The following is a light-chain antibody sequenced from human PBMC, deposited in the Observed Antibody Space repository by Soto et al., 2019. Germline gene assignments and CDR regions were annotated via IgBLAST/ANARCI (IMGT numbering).Light chain of an antibody. Sequence: EVVLTQSPATMSLYPGEGATLSCRASQSVSTYLAWYQQKPGQAPRLLIFEASKRATGIPDRISGSGSGTDFTLTISSLEPEDFAVYYCQQRGHWPRTFGQGTTVEMK. V-gene: IGKV3-11*01. CDR3: QQRGHWPRT. CDR2: EAS. CDR1: QSVSTY. J-gene: IGKJ1*01.